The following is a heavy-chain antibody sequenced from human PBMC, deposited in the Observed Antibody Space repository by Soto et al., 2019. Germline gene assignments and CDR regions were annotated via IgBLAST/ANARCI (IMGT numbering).Heavy chain of an antibody. V-gene: IGHV3-23*01. Sequence: PGGSLRLSCAASGFPFSTFEMTWVRQAPGKGLEWVSIIRPSGDSTDYADSVKGRFTISRDNSKNTLYLQLNNLRAEDTAVYYCAKTIRYSIRGGPNYHYYGMDVWGQGTSVTVSS. CDR3: AKTIRYSIRGGPNYHYYGMDV. CDR2: IRPSGDST. D-gene: IGHD1-26*01. CDR1: GFPFSTFE. J-gene: IGHJ6*02.